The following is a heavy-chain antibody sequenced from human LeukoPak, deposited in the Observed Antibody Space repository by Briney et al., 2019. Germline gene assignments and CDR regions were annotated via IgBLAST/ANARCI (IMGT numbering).Heavy chain of an antibody. CDR3: ARDGTCSSTSCLRGDYYYMDV. J-gene: IGHJ6*03. Sequence: SETLSLTCTVSGVSISGYYWSWIRQPPGRGLEWIGYIFYSGSTNYNPSLKSRVTMSIDTSKNQFSLKLSSVTAADTAVYYCARDGTCSSTSCLRGDYYYMDVWGKGTTVTVSS. V-gene: IGHV4-59*12. D-gene: IGHD2-2*01. CDR2: IFYSGST. CDR1: GVSISGYY.